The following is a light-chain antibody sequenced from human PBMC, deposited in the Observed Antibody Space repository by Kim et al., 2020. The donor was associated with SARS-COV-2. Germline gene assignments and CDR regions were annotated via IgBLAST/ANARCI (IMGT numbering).Light chain of an antibody. CDR1: QSISSY. Sequence: DIQMTQSPSSLSASVGDRVTITCRASQSISSYLNWYQQKPGKVPKLLIYAASSLQSGVPSRLSGSGSGTDFTLTISSLQPEDFATYYCQQSYSTLLTFGQGTRLEIK. CDR2: AAS. V-gene: IGKV1-39*01. CDR3: QQSYSTLLT. J-gene: IGKJ5*01.